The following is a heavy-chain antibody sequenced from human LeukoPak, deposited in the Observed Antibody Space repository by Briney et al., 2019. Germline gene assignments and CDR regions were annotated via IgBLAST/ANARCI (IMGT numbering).Heavy chain of an antibody. CDR3: APRGIGGVDWFDA. V-gene: IGHV3-23*01. CDR1: GYTFSSCN. CDR2: ITNDGVAT. J-gene: IGHJ5*02. Sequence: GGSLRLSCRASGYTFSSCNMNWVRQAPGKGLEWVSTITNDGVATYYADSVRGRFTVSRDNSRNTLYLQMNSMRVEDTAVYYCAPRGIGGVDWFDAWGQGTLVTVS. D-gene: IGHD2-8*02.